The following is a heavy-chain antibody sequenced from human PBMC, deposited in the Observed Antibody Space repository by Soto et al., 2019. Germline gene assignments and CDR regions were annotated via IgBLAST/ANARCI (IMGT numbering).Heavy chain of an antibody. CDR2: MNPGSGDT. D-gene: IGHD3-16*01. Sequence: ASVKVSCKTSGYSFTNNDVTWVRQATGQGLEWMGWMNPGSGDTGYAQKFQGRVTMTRDISIATAYMELSGLTSDDTAIYYCARTATFGSLNWFDPWGQGTLVTVSS. J-gene: IGHJ5*02. CDR1: GYSFTNND. V-gene: IGHV1-8*01. CDR3: ARTATFGSLNWFDP.